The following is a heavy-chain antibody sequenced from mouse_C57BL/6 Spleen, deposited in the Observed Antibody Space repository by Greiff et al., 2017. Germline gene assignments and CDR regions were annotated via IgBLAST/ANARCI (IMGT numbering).Heavy chain of an antibody. CDR3: ARPDGSSYGGAMDY. CDR1: GFTFSDYG. D-gene: IGHD1-1*01. V-gene: IGHV5-17*01. J-gene: IGHJ4*01. CDR2: ISSGSSTI. Sequence: EVKLVESGGGLVKPGGSLKLSCAASGFTFSDYGMHWVRQAPEKGLEWVAYISSGSSTIYYADTVKGRFTISRDNAKNTLFLQMTSLRSEDTAMYYCARPDGSSYGGAMDYWGQGTSVTVSS.